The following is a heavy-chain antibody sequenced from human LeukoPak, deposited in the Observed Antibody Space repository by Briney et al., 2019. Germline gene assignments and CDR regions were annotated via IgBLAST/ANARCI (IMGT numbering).Heavy chain of an antibody. D-gene: IGHD5-24*01. V-gene: IGHV3-33*01. Sequence: PGRSLRLSCAAFGFTLSSYGMHWVRQAPGKGLEWVAVIWYDGTKEYDADSVKGRFTISRDNSKNTLYLQMNSLTAEDTAVYYCARDYGDGYNLDYWGQGTLVTVSS. J-gene: IGHJ4*02. CDR1: GFTLSSYG. CDR3: ARDYGDGYNLDY. CDR2: IWYDGTKE.